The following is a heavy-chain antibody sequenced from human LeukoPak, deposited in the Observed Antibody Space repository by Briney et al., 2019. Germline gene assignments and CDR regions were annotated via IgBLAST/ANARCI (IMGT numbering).Heavy chain of an antibody. CDR2: ISPDGNYI. D-gene: IGHD4-11*01. CDR3: ATSTTDL. V-gene: IGHV3-23*01. CDR1: GFTFSSTV. J-gene: IGHJ4*02. Sequence: GGSLRLSCAASGFTFSSTVMTWVRQAPGKGLEWVSTISPDGNYIYYADSLRGRFTTSRDNSKNTLYLQMNSLRAEDTAVYYCATSTTDLWGQGTLVTVSS.